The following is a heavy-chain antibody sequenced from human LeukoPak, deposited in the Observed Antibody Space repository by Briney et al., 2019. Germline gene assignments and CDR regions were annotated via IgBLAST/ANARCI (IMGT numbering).Heavy chain of an antibody. CDR2: INQGGSDK. CDR3: ARADWGSVDY. J-gene: IGHJ4*02. Sequence: GGSLRLSCAASGFTFKNYWMSWVRLAPGRGLDWVANINQGGSDKYYVDSVEGRFTIFRDNAKNSVYLQMSSLRVEDTGVYYCARADWGSVDYWGQGTPVTSPQ. V-gene: IGHV3-7*01. D-gene: IGHD7-27*01. CDR1: GFTFKNYW.